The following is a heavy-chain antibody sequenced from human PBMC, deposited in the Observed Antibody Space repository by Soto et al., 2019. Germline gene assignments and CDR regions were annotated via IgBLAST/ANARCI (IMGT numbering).Heavy chain of an antibody. D-gene: IGHD1-7*01. CDR3: ARSRTGTTYGGMDV. Sequence: PGGSLRLSCAASGFAVSSNCMTWVRQAPGKGLEWVSVIHSGGDTHYADSVRGRFTISRDNSKNTLYLQMNSLRAEDTAVYYCARSRTGTTYGGMDVWGQGTTVTVSS. CDR2: IHSGGDT. CDR1: GFAVSSNC. J-gene: IGHJ6*02. V-gene: IGHV3-66*01.